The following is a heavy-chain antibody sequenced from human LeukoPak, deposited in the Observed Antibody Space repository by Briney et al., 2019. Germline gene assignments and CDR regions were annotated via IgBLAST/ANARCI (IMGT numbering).Heavy chain of an antibody. V-gene: IGHV3-21*01. CDR1: GFTFSSYS. CDR3: ARDGEVRGVITASYYGMDV. CDR2: ISSSSSYI. J-gene: IGHJ6*02. Sequence: GGSLRLSCAASGFTFSSYSMNWVRQAPGKGLEWVSSISSSSSYIYYADSVKGRFTISRDNAKNSLYLQMNSLRAEDTAVYYCARDGEVRGVITASYYGMDVWGQGPAVTVSS. D-gene: IGHD3-10*01.